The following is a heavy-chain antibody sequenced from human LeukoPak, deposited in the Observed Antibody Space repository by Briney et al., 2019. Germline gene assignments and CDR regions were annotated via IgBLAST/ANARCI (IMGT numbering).Heavy chain of an antibody. CDR3: ARGPDFWSGYYTKNYYYYGMDV. D-gene: IGHD3-3*01. CDR1: GFTFSSYA. J-gene: IGHJ6*02. Sequence: PGGSLRLSCAASGFTFSSYAMHLVRQAPGKGLEYVSAISSNGGSTYYANSVKGRFTISRDNSKNTLYLQMGSLRAEDMAVYYCARGPDFWSGYYTKNYYYYGMDVWGQGTTVTVSS. CDR2: ISSNGGST. V-gene: IGHV3-64*01.